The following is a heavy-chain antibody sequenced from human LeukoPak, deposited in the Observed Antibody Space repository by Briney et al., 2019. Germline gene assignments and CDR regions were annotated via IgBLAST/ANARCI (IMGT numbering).Heavy chain of an antibody. CDR2: IIPIFGTA. D-gene: IGHD5-18*01. V-gene: IGHV1-69*06. Sequence: SVKVSCKASGGTFSSYAISWVRQAPGQGLEWMGGIIPIFGTANYAQKVQGRVTITADKSTSTAYMELSSLRSEDTAVYYCAREQRIQLWTYYYMDVWGKGTTVTVSS. CDR3: AREQRIQLWTYYYMDV. CDR1: GGTFSSYA. J-gene: IGHJ6*03.